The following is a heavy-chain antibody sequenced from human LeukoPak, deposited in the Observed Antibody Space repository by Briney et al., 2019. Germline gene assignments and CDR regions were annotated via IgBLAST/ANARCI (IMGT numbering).Heavy chain of an antibody. CDR2: ISPYNGNT. CDR1: GYTFPRYG. D-gene: IGHD1-26*01. V-gene: IGHV1-18*01. J-gene: IGHJ4*02. CDR3: ATANSGTYDY. Sequence: SVKVSCQASGYTFPRYGITGVRQAPAQGVEGMGWISPYNGNTNNAQKLQGRVTMTTDTSTRTAYMELRSLRSNDTAVYYCATANSGTYDYWGQESLVIVSS.